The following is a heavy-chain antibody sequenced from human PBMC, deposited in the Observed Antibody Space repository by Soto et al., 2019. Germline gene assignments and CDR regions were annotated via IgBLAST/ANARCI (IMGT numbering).Heavy chain of an antibody. V-gene: IGHV4-31*03. CDR2: IYYSGST. CDR3: ARNRAVAGTWYGY. J-gene: IGHJ4*02. Sequence: SETLSLTCTVSGGSISSGGYYWSWIRQHPGKGLECIGYIYYSGSTYYNPSLKSRVTMSVDTSKNQFSLKLSSVTAADTAVYYCARNRAVAGTWYGYWGQGALVTVSS. CDR1: GGSISSGGYY. D-gene: IGHD6-19*01.